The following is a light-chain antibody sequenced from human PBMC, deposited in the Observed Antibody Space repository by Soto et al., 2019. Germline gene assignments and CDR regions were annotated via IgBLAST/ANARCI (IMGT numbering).Light chain of an antibody. CDR2: EVT. CDR1: SSDVGAYNY. V-gene: IGLV2-8*01. CDR3: TSYVGNDIWV. J-gene: IGLJ3*02. Sequence: QSVLTQPPSASGSPGQSVTISCTGTSSDVGAYNYVSWYQQYPGKAPKLMIYEVTKRPSGVPDRFSGSKSVNTASLTVSGLQAEDEADYYCTSYVGNDIWVFGGGTKVTVL.